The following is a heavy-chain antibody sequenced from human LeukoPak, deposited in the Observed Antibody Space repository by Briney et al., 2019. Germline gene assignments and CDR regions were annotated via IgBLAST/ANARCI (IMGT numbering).Heavy chain of an antibody. D-gene: IGHD3-22*01. CDR2: VSWNSGSI. V-gene: IGHV3-9*01. CDR1: GFTFDDYA. J-gene: IGHJ4*02. CDR3: AKAPDSSGYLYYFDY. Sequence: GGSLRLSCAASGFTFDDYAMHWVRQAPGKGLEWVSGVSWNSGSIGYADSVKGRFTISRDNAKNSLYLQMNSLRAEDTALYYCAKAPDSSGYLYYFDYWGQGTLVTVSS.